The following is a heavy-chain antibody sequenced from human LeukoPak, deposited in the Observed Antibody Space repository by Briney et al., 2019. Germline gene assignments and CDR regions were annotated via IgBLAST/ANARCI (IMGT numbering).Heavy chain of an antibody. Sequence: SETLSLTCTVSGGSISSSSYYWGWIRQPPGKGLEWIGSIYYSGSTYYNPSLKSRVTISVDTSKNQFSLKLSSVTAADTAVYYCAREVVGSGSDYWGQGTLVTVSS. CDR2: IYYSGST. J-gene: IGHJ4*02. V-gene: IGHV4-39*07. CDR3: AREVVGSGSDY. D-gene: IGHD3-10*01. CDR1: GGSISSSSYY.